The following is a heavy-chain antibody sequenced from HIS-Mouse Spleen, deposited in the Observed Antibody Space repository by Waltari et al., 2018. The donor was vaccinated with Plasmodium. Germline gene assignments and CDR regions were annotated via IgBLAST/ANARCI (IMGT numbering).Heavy chain of an antibody. V-gene: IGHV4-39*07. D-gene: IGHD3-3*01. CDR3: ARVAIWTITIFGVVDY. CDR2: IYYSGST. Sequence: QLQLQESGPGLVKPSETLSLTCTVSGGSISSSRYYWGWIRQPPGKGLEWIGSIYYSGSTYYNPSLKSRVTISVDTSKNQFSLKLSSVTAADTAVYYCARVAIWTITIFGVVDYWGQGTLVTVSS. J-gene: IGHJ4*02. CDR1: GGSISSSRYY.